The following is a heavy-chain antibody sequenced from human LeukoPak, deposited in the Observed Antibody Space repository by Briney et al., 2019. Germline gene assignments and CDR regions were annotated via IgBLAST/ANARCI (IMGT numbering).Heavy chain of an antibody. J-gene: IGHJ3*02. CDR2: IIPIFGTA. CDR3: AGGYYDSSGYYLGAFDI. V-gene: IGHV1-69*05. Sequence: SVKVSCKASGGTFSSYAISWVRQAPGQGLEWMGGIIPIFGTANYAQKFQGRVTITTDESTSTAYMELSSLRSEDTAVYYCAGGYYDSSGYYLGAFDIWGQGTMVTVSS. CDR1: GGTFSSYA. D-gene: IGHD3-22*01.